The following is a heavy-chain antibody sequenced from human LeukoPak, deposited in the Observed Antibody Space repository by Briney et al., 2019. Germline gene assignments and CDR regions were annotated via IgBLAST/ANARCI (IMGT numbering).Heavy chain of an antibody. D-gene: IGHD6-19*01. CDR3: AKDLYSSGWYRVNYYYYGMDV. J-gene: IGHJ6*02. CDR1: GFTFSSYG. CDR2: ISYDGSNK. V-gene: IGHV3-30*18. Sequence: GRSLRLSCAASGFTFSSYGMHWVRQAPGKGLEWVAVISYDGSNKYYADSVKGRFTISRDNSKNTLYLQMNSLRAEDTAVYYCAKDLYSSGWYRVNYYYYGMDVWGQGTTVTVFS.